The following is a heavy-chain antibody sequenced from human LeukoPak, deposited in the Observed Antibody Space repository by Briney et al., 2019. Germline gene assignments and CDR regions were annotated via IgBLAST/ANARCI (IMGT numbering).Heavy chain of an antibody. J-gene: IGHJ4*02. CDR1: GGSFSGYY. V-gene: IGHV4-34*01. CDR2: IYYSGST. CDR3: ASPGIVVIPSGFDY. Sequence: PSETLSLTCAVYGGSFSGYYWSWIRQPPGKGLEWIGSIYYSGSTYYNPSLKSRVTISVDTSKNQFSLKLSSVTAADTAVYYCASPGIVVIPSGFDYWGQGTLVTVSS. D-gene: IGHD3-22*01.